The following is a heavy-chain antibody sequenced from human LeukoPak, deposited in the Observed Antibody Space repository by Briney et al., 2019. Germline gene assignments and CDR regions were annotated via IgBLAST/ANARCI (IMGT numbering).Heavy chain of an antibody. V-gene: IGHV3-21*01. CDR1: GFTFSSYS. J-gene: IGHJ6*03. CDR3: ARGGIESSTWGTFDYYMDV. Sequence: GGSLRLSCAASGFTFSSYSMNWVRQAPGKGLEWVSSISSSSSYIYYADSVKGRFTISRDNAKNSLYLQMNSLRAEDTAMYYCARGGIESSTWGTFDYYMDVWGKGTTVTVSS. D-gene: IGHD7-27*01. CDR2: ISSSSSYI.